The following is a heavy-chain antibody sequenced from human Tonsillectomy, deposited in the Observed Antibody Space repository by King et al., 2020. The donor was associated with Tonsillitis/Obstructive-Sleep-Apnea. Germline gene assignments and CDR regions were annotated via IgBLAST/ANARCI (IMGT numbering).Heavy chain of an antibody. CDR1: GFTFSSYG. Sequence: VQLVRSGGGLVQPGGSLRLSCAASGFTFSSYGMNWVRQAPGKGLEWVSAISGSGGSTYYADSVKGRFTISRDNSKNTLYLQMNSLRAEDTAVYYCAKDGEHHRSFFDYWGQGTVVTVSS. CDR3: AKDGEHHRSFFDY. D-gene: IGHD1/OR15-1a*01. V-gene: IGHV3-23*04. CDR2: ISGSGGST. J-gene: IGHJ4*02.